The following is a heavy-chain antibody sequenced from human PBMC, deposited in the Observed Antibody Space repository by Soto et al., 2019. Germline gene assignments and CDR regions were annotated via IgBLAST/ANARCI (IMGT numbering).Heavy chain of an antibody. CDR1: GFTFSSYA. CDR2: ISYDGSNK. CDR3: ARDYYRFNSGYGFSMDV. J-gene: IGHJ6*02. V-gene: IGHV3-30-3*01. Sequence: QVQLVESGGGVVQPGRSLRLSCAASGFTFSSYAMHWVRQAPGKGLEWVAVISYDGSNKYYADSVKGRFTISRDNSKSTVYLQMNSLIAEHTGVYYCARDYYRFNSGYGFSMDVWGQGTTVTVSS. D-gene: IGHD5-12*01.